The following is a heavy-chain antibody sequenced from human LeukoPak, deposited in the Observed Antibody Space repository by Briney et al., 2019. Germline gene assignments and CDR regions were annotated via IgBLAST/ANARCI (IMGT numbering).Heavy chain of an antibody. J-gene: IGHJ6*02. CDR2: ISYDGSNK. V-gene: IGHV3-30*03. CDR1: GFTFSSYG. CDR3: ARGSGYDLYYYYYGMDV. Sequence: GGSLRLSCAASGFTFSSYGMHWVRQAPGKGLEWVAAISYDGSNKYYADSVKGRFTISRDNSKNTLYLQMNSLRAEDTAVYYCARGSGYDLYYYYYGMDVWGQGTTVTVSS. D-gene: IGHD5-12*01.